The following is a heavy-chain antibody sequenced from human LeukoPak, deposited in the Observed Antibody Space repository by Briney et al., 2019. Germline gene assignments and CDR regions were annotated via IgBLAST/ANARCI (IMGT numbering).Heavy chain of an antibody. CDR1: GFTFSSYG. CDR3: AKGIAARSPYYGMDV. V-gene: IGHV3-30*18. J-gene: IGHJ6*02. D-gene: IGHD6-6*01. Sequence: GSLRLSYAASGFTFSSYGMHWVRQAPGKGLEWVAVISYDGSNKYYADSVKGRFTISRDNSKNTLYLQMNSLRAEDTAVYYCAKGIAARSPYYGMDVWGQGTTVTVSS. CDR2: ISYDGSNK.